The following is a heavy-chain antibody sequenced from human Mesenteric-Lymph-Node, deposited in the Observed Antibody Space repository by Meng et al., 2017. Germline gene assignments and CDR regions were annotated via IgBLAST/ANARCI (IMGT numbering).Heavy chain of an antibody. D-gene: IGHD5-24*01. J-gene: IGHJ4*02. V-gene: IGHV4-59*01. CDR1: GASISDYY. CDR2: IFYTGST. Sequence: GSLRLSCTVSGASISDYYWSWMRQPPGKGLEWIGYIFYTGSTNYNPSLKSRVTISLDTSRNQFSLNLSSVTAADTAVYYCARGRRGARDGYFLGQGTLVTVSS. CDR3: ARGRRGARDGYF.